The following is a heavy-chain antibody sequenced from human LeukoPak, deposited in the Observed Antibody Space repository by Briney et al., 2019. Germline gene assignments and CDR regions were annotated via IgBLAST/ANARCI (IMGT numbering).Heavy chain of an antibody. J-gene: IGHJ6*02. V-gene: IGHV4-34*01. CDR1: GGSFSGYY. CDR2: INHSGST. CDR3: ARGVRYCSGGSCYSRPSYGMDV. D-gene: IGHD2-15*01. Sequence: SETLSLTCAVYGGSFSGYYWSWIRQPPGEGLEWIGEINHSGSTNYNPSLKSRVTISVDTSKNQFSLKLSSVTAADTAVYYCARGVRYCSGGSCYSRPSYGMDVWGQGTTVTVSS.